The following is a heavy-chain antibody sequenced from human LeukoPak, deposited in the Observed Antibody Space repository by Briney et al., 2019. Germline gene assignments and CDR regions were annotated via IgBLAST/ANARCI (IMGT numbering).Heavy chain of an antibody. J-gene: IGHJ4*02. CDR1: GFTFSSYG. CDR3: ARVSSGSYYNYFDY. Sequence: GGSLRLSCAASGFTFSSYGTHWVRQAPGKGLEWVAFIRYDGSNKYYADSVKGRFTISRDNSKNTLYLQMNSLRAEDMAVYYCARVSSGSYYNYFDYWGQGTLVTVSS. D-gene: IGHD3-10*01. V-gene: IGHV3-30*02. CDR2: IRYDGSNK.